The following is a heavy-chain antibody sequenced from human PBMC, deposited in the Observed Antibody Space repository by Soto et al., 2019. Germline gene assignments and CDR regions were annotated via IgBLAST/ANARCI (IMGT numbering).Heavy chain of an antibody. CDR3: FRGGVTSRTFDY. D-gene: IGHD3-3*01. V-gene: IGHV5-51*01. CDR2: IFPDDSDT. CDR1: GYIIKNYW. Sequence: GESLKISCKASGYIIKNYWIGWVRQMPGQGLEWMGIIFPDDSDTRSSPSFQGHVTISVDKSISTAYVQWSSLKASDSAIYYCFRGGVTSRTFDYWGQGTLVTVSS. J-gene: IGHJ4*02.